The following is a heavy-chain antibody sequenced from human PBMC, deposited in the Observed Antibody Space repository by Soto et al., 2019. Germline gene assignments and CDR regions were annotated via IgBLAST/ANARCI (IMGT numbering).Heavy chain of an antibody. D-gene: IGHD6-13*01. CDR1: GGSVSTGVHY. CDR2: IYYSGST. V-gene: IGHV4-61*08. J-gene: IGHJ2*01. CDR3: ARGYYTSWYWFDR. Sequence: QVQLQESGPGLVKPSETLSLTCTVSVSGGSVSTGVHYWSWIRQPPGKGLEWIGYIYYSGSTNYTLSLNSRVTISVDTSKNQFSLKLTSVTAADTAVYYCARGYYTSWYWFDRWGRGTLVTVSS.